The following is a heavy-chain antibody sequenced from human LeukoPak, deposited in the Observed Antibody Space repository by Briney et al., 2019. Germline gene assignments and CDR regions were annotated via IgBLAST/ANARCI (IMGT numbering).Heavy chain of an antibody. V-gene: IGHV3-30*18. CDR2: ISYDGSNK. D-gene: IGHD3-10*01. J-gene: IGHJ4*02. CDR1: GFTFSSYG. Sequence: PGRSMRLSCAASGFTFSSYGMHWVRQAPGKGLEWVAVISYDGSNKYYADSVKGRFTISRDKSKNTLYLQMNSLRAEDTAVYYCAKRYGSGSYPTPCDYWGQGALVTVSS. CDR3: AKRYGSGSYPTPCDY.